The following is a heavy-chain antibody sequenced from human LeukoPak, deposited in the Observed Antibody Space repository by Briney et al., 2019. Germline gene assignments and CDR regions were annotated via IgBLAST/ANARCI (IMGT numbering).Heavy chain of an antibody. Sequence: ASVKVSCKVSGYTLTELSMHWVRQAPGKGLKWMGGFDPEDGETIYAQKFQGRVTMTEDTSTDTAYMELSSLRSEDTAVYYCATAIAVAGTRGGYYYGMDVWGQGTTVTVSS. V-gene: IGHV1-24*01. CDR2: FDPEDGET. J-gene: IGHJ6*02. CDR3: ATAIAVAGTRGGYYYGMDV. CDR1: GYTLTELS. D-gene: IGHD6-19*01.